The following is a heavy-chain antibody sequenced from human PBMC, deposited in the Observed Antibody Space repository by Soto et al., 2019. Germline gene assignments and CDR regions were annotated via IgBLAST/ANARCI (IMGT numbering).Heavy chain of an antibody. CDR3: VKGGYTASWFDFDY. D-gene: IGHD6-13*01. V-gene: IGHV3-23*01. J-gene: IGHJ4*02. Sequence: GGSLRLSCAASGFTFSSYAMSWVRQAPGKGLEWVSAISGSGGSTYYADSVKGRFTISRDNSKNTMYLQMSSLRAEDTAVYYCVKGGYTASWFDFDYWGQGTLVTVSS. CDR1: GFTFSSYA. CDR2: ISGSGGST.